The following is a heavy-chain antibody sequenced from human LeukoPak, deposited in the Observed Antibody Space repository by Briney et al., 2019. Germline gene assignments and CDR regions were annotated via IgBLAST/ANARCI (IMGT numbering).Heavy chain of an antibody. CDR3: AKDPKRIAAGENWFDP. CDR2: IRYDGSNK. CDR1: GFTFSSYG. J-gene: IGHJ5*02. V-gene: IGHV3-30*02. Sequence: GGSPRLSCAASGFTFSSYGMHWVRQAPGKGLEWVAFIRYDGSNKYYADSVKGRFTISRDNSKNTLYLQMNSLRAEDTAVYYCAKDPKRIAAGENWFDPWGQGTLVTVSS. D-gene: IGHD6-13*01.